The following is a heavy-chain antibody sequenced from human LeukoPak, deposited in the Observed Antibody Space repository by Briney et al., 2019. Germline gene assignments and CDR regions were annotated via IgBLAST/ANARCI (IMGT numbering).Heavy chain of an antibody. CDR2: INPNSGGT. CDR3: ARGRIAAAGTMFDP. D-gene: IGHD6-13*01. V-gene: IGHV1-2*02. Sequence: ASVKVSCKASGYTLTGYYMDWVGHAPGQGLEWMGWINPNSGGTNYAQKFQGRVTMTRDTSISTAYMELSRLRSDDTAVYYCARGRIAAAGTMFDPWGQGTLVTVSS. J-gene: IGHJ5*02. CDR1: GYTLTGYY.